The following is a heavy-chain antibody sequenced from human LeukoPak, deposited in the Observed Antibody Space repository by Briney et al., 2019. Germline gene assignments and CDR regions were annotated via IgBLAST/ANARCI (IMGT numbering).Heavy chain of an antibody. CDR1: GFTFNTYG. Sequence: PGRSLRLSCAASGFTFNTYGMHWVRQAPGKGLEWVAIMWFDGSHQYHADSVKGRFTISRDTSKSTLYLQMDSLRAEDTAVYYCARASYYDSAGYYRSYYFDFWGQGTLVTVSS. CDR3: ARASYYDSAGYYRSYYFDF. V-gene: IGHV3-33*01. CDR2: MWFDGSHQ. D-gene: IGHD3-22*01. J-gene: IGHJ4*02.